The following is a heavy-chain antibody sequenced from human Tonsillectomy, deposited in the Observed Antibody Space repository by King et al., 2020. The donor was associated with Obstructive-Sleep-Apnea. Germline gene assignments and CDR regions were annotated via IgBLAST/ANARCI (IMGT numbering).Heavy chain of an antibody. Sequence: QLQESGPGLVKPSETLSLTCTVSGGSISSYYWSWIRQPPGKGLEWIGYIYYSGSTNYNPSLKSRVTISVDTSKNQFSLKLSSVTAADTAVYYCARDRGWELLVPDAFDIWGQGTMVTVSS. CDR1: GGSISSYY. CDR2: IYYSGST. CDR3: ARDRGWELLVPDAFDI. J-gene: IGHJ3*02. D-gene: IGHD1-26*01. V-gene: IGHV4-59*01.